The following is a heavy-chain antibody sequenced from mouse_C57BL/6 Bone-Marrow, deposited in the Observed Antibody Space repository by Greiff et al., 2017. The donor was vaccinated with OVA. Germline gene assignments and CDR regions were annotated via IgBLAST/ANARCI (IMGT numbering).Heavy chain of an antibody. D-gene: IGHD2-1*01. J-gene: IGHJ2*01. CDR1: GYTFTSYW. Sequence: QVQLKQPGAELVRPGSSVKLSCKASGYTFTSYWMHWVKQRPIQGLEWIGNIDPSDSETHYNQKFKDKATLTVDKSSSTAYMQLSSLTSEDSAVYYCARNGNLYYFDYWGQGTTLTVSS. CDR3: ARNGNLYYFDY. V-gene: IGHV1-52*01. CDR2: IDPSDSET.